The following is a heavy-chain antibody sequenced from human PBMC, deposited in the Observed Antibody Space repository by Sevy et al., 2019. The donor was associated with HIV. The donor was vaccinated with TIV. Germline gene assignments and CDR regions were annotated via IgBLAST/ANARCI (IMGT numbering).Heavy chain of an antibody. Sequence: GESLKISCKGSEYTFTHFWIAWVRQMPGKGLESMGIIYPGDSDTRYSRSFQGQVTISADKSISTDYLQWDSLKASDTAMYYCARSDGYCSGGNHLCYFDYWGQGTLVTVSS. V-gene: IGHV5-51*01. CDR1: EYTFTHFW. CDR3: ARSDGYCSGGNHLCYFDY. CDR2: IYPGDSDT. D-gene: IGHD2-15*01. J-gene: IGHJ4*02.